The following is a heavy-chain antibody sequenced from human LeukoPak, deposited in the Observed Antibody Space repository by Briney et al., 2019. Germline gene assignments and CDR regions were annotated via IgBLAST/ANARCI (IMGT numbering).Heavy chain of an antibody. CDR1: GFTFSSYW. J-gene: IGHJ6*03. V-gene: IGHV3-7*01. CDR3: ARLNSGYDYGYYYYMDV. CDR2: IKQDGSEK. D-gene: IGHD5-12*01. Sequence: PGGSLRLSCAASGFTFSSYWMSWVRQAPGKGLEWVANIKQDGSEKYYVDSVKGRFTISRDNAKNSLYLQMNSLRAEDTAVYYCARLNSGYDYGYYYYMDVWGKGTTVTVSS.